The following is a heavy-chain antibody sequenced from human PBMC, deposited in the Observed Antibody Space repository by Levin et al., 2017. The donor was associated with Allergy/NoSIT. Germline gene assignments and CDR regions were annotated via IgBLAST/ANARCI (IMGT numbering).Heavy chain of an antibody. D-gene: IGHD6-13*01. CDR3: ARAAGAAGRGGMDV. Sequence: PGGSLRLSCATSGFPFSTYGMAWVRQAPGKGLEWVASITSTRKYIHYADSVKGRFTISRDQANNSLSLQMNRLRGEGTAVYYCARAAGAAGRGGMDVWGQGTTVTVSS. J-gene: IGHJ6*02. V-gene: IGHV3-21*01. CDR2: ITSTRKYI. CDR1: GFPFSTYG.